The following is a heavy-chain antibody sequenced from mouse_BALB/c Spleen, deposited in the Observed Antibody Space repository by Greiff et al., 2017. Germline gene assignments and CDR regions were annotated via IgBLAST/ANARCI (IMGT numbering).Heavy chain of an antibody. CDR3: ARAFYRYAMDY. D-gene: IGHD2-14*01. CDR2: IDPANGNT. J-gene: IGHJ4*01. Sequence: EVQLQQSGAELVKPGASVKLSCTASGFNIKDTYMHWVKQRPEQGLEWIGRIDPANGNTKYDPKFQGKATITADTSSNTAYLQLSSLTSEDTAVYYCARAFYRYAMDYWGQGTSVTVSS. V-gene: IGHV14-3*02. CDR1: GFNIKDTY.